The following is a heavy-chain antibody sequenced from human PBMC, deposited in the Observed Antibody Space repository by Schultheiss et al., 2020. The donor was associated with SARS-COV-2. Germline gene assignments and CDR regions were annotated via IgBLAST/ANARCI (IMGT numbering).Heavy chain of an antibody. CDR3: ARVKYSSGWSPFDY. J-gene: IGHJ4*02. Sequence: GGSLRLSCAASGFTVSSNYMSWVRQAPGKGLEWVSVIYSGGSTYYADSVKGRFTISRDNSKNTLYLQMNSLRAEDTAVYYCARVKYSSGWSPFDYWGQGTLVNVSS. CDR2: IYSGGST. V-gene: IGHV3-66*01. CDR1: GFTVSSNY. D-gene: IGHD6-19*01.